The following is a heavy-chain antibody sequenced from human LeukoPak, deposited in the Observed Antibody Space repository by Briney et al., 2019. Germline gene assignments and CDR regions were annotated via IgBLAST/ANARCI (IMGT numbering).Heavy chain of an antibody. V-gene: IGHV3-49*04. D-gene: IGHD3-16*01. Sequence: EPGRSLRLSCLGSGFTFGDYSLRWVRQAPGTGLEWVGFIRGKGYGGTAEYAASVKGRFTISRDDSQSIAYLEMNSLKSEDTAVYYCSIEGRGGEYVYYYYGMDVWGQGTTVIVSS. CDR1: GFTFGDYS. J-gene: IGHJ6*02. CDR3: SIEGRGGEYVYYYYGMDV. CDR2: IRGKGYGGTA.